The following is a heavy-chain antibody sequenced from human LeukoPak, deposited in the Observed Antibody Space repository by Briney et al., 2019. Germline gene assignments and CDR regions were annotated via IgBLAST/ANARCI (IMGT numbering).Heavy chain of an antibody. D-gene: IGHD3-16*01. CDR3: AKGRGPQPTVCES. Sequence: GGSLRLSCAASGFTFSSYWMHWVRQAPGKGLVWVSRINSDGSSTSYADSVKGRFTISRDNAKNTLYLQMNRLRVEDTAVYYCAKGRGPQPTVCESWGQGALVTVSS. J-gene: IGHJ4*02. CDR2: INSDGSST. V-gene: IGHV3-74*01. CDR1: GFTFSSYW.